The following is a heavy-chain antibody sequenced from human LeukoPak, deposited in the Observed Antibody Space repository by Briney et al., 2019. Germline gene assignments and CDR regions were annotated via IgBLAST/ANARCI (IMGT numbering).Heavy chain of an antibody. V-gene: IGHV4-59*01. CDR1: GGSISSYY. J-gene: IGHJ3*02. Sequence: PSQTLSLTCTVSGGSISSYYWSWIRHPPGKGLEWFGYIFYSGSTNYNPPLKSRITVSVDTFKNQLSLKLSSVAAADTSVYYWARAVAGGLGAFDIWGQGTMVTVSS. D-gene: IGHD6-19*01. CDR2: IFYSGST. CDR3: ARAVAGGLGAFDI.